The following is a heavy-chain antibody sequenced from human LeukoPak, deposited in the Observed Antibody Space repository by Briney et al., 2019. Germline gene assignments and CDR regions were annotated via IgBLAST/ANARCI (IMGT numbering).Heavy chain of an antibody. CDR1: GFTFSSYA. V-gene: IGHV3-30-3*01. Sequence: PGGSLRLSCAASGFTFSSYAMHWVRQAPGKGLEWVAVISYDGSNKYYADSVKGRFTISRDNSKNTLYLQMNSLRAEDTAVYYCARAIAAAGGYYFDYWGQGTLVTVSS. J-gene: IGHJ4*02. D-gene: IGHD6-13*01. CDR3: ARAIAAAGGYYFDY. CDR2: ISYDGSNK.